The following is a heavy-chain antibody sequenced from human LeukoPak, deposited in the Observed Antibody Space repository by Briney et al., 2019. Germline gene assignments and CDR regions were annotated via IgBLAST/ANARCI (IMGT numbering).Heavy chain of an antibody. J-gene: IGHJ2*01. CDR2: ISGSGSTI. V-gene: IGHV3-48*03. D-gene: IGHD3-10*02. Sequence: GGSLRLSCAASGFTFSNYEMHWVRQAPGKGLEWVSDISGSGSTIYYADSVKGRFTISRDNAKNSLYLQMNSLRVEDMAVYYCARSLGSGRFYWYFDLWGRGTVVTVSS. CDR3: ARSLGSGRFYWYFDL. CDR1: GFTFSNYE.